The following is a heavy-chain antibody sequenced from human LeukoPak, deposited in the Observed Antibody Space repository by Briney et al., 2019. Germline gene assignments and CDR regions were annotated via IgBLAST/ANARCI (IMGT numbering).Heavy chain of an antibody. V-gene: IGHV4-59*01. D-gene: IGHD6-13*01. CDR1: GGSISSYY. J-gene: IGHJ4*02. CDR3: ARTASSSGYSSSWLYYFDY. Sequence: SETLSLTCTVSGGSISSYYWNWIRQPPGKGLEWIGYIYYSGSTNYNPSLKSRVTISVDTSKNQFSLKLNSVTAADTAVYYCARTASSSGYSSSWLYYFDYWGQGTLVTVSS. CDR2: IYYSGST.